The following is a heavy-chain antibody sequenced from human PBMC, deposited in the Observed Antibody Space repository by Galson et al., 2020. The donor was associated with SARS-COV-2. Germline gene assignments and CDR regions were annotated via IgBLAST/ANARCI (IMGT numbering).Heavy chain of an antibody. CDR3: AGVTNYYDSSGYAKRWVEK. CDR1: GCSISRYF. V-gene: IGHV4-59*08. Sequence: SETLSLTCTVSGCSISRYFWSLIRQPPGKGLEWIGYIYYTRRTNSNPSLTGRATISIDTSKTQFSLKMSSVTAADTAVYYCAGVTNYYDSSGYAKRWVEKWRQGPLVTVSS. J-gene: IGHJ4*02. D-gene: IGHD3-22*01. CDR2: IYYTRRT.